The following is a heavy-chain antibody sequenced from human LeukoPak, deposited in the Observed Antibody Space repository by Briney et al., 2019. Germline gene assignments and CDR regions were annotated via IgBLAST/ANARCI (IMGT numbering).Heavy chain of an antibody. D-gene: IGHD2-21*02. CDR3: ARVSVVVTAYDY. J-gene: IGHJ4*02. CDR1: GFTFSSYS. Sequence: PGGSLRLSCAASGFTFSSYSMNWVRQAPGKGLEWVSSISSSSSYIYYADSVKGRFTISRDNAKNSLYLQMNSLRAEDTAVYYCARVSVVVTAYDYWGQGTLVTVSS. V-gene: IGHV3-21*01. CDR2: ISSSSSYI.